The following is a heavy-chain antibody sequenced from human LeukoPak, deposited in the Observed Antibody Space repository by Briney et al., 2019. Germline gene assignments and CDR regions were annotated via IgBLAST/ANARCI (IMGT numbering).Heavy chain of an antibody. D-gene: IGHD3-22*01. CDR1: GYTFTSYA. Sequence: ASVKVSCKASGYTFTSYAMNWVRQAPGQGLEWMGWINTNTGNPTYAQGFTGRFVFSLVTSVSTAYLQISSLKAEDTAVYYCASNLRSGYYYSKYFQHWGQGTLVTVSS. CDR2: INTNTGNP. V-gene: IGHV7-4-1*02. J-gene: IGHJ1*01. CDR3: ASNLRSGYYYSKYFQH.